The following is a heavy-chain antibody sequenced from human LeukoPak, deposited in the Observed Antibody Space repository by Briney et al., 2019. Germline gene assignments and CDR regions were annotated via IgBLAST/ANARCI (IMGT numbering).Heavy chain of an antibody. Sequence: GESLKISCTGSGYTFSNYWIVWVRQMPGKGLEWMGIIYPGDSETGYSPSFQGQVTISADKSISTAYLQWSSLRASDTAMYYCARHLRGYSAYDPLDQWGQGTLVIVSS. D-gene: IGHD5-12*01. CDR1: GYTFSNYW. J-gene: IGHJ4*02. CDR3: ARHLRGYSAYDPLDQ. V-gene: IGHV5-51*01. CDR2: IYPGDSET.